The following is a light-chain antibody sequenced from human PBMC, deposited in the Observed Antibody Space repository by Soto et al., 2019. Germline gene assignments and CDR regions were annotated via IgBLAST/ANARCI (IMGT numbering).Light chain of an antibody. CDR3: SSYTTSNTRQIV. V-gene: IGLV2-14*03. CDR1: SSDVGGYNY. CDR2: DVS. Sequence: QSALTQPASVSGSPGQSITISCTGTSSDVGGYNYVSWYQHHLGKAPKLIIFDVSNRPSGVSNPFSGSKSGNTASLTISALQPEDEADYYCSSYTTSNTRQIVFGTGTKVTVL. J-gene: IGLJ1*01.